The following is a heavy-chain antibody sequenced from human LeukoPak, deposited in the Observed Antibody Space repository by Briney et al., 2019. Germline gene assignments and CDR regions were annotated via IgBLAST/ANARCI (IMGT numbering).Heavy chain of an antibody. V-gene: IGHV4-39*07. D-gene: IGHD3-10*01. Sequence: SETLSLTCTVSGGSISSSNYYWSWIRPPTGKGREWIGSIYYSRSTNYNPNRQVPVTVSVDTSKNQCSLKLSSVTAADTAVYYCASYYYGSGSYGFFSAVPEVNWFDPWGQGTLVTVSS. CDR1: GGSISSSNYY. CDR3: ASYYYGSGSYGFFSAVPEVNWFDP. J-gene: IGHJ5*02. CDR2: IYYSRST.